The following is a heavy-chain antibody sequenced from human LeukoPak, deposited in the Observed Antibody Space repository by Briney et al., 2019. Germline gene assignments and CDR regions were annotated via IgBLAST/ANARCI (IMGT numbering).Heavy chain of an antibody. Sequence: GGSLRLSCAASGFTFSSYAMNWVRQAPGKGLEWVSVISSSGGTTYYSDSVKGWFIISRDNSKNTLYLQMNSLRAEDTAVYYCAKAGIAVPATPEYCGQGTQVTVSS. CDR1: GFTFSSYA. J-gene: IGHJ4*02. V-gene: IGHV3-23*01. CDR2: ISSSGGTT. D-gene: IGHD6-19*01. CDR3: AKAGIAVPATPEY.